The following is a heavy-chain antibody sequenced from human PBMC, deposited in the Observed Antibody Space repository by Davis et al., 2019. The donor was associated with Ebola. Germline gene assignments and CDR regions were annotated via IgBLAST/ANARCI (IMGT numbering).Heavy chain of an antibody. J-gene: IGHJ5*02. CDR2: IKQDGSEK. CDR1: GFTFSSYW. Sequence: GGSLRLSCAASGFTFSSYWMSWVRQAPGKGLEWVANIKQDGSEKYYVDSVKGRFTISRDNAKNSLYLQMNSLRAEDTAVYYCARDIVATIFSWFDPWGQGTLVTVSS. V-gene: IGHV3-7*01. D-gene: IGHD5-12*01. CDR3: ARDIVATIFSWFDP.